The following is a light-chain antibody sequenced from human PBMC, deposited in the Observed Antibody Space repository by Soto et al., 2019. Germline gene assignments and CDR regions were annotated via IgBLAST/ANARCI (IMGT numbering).Light chain of an antibody. CDR3: AAWHDSLSGVI. CDR2: GNN. V-gene: IGLV1-40*01. Sequence: QSVLTQPPSVSGAPGQRVTIFCTGTSSNIGAGYDVHWYQQFPGTVPKLLIYGNNNRPSGVPDRFSASKSGTSASLAISGLRSEDEADYYCAAWHDSLSGVIFGGGTKVTVL. J-gene: IGLJ2*01. CDR1: SSNIGAGYD.